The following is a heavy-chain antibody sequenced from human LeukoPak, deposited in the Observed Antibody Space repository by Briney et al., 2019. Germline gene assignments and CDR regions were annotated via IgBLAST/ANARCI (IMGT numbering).Heavy chain of an antibody. V-gene: IGHV3-30*14. J-gene: IGHJ3*02. CDR3: VREGAYLDAFDI. Sequence: PGGSLRLSCGASGFTFSDYAFHWVRQAPGKGLEWVALISHDATNKYYAHSVKGRFTVSRDNSKNTLLLQMNSLRREDTAVYYCVREGAYLDAFDIWGQGTMVTVSS. CDR2: ISHDATNK. CDR1: GFTFSDYA. D-gene: IGHD1-26*01.